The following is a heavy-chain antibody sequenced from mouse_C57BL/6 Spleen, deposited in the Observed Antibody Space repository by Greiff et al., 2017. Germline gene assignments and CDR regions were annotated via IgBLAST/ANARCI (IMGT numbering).Heavy chain of an antibody. CDR3: ARESYYGSSFWFAY. CDR2: INYDGSST. D-gene: IGHD1-1*01. Sequence: EVNLVESEGGLVQPGSSMKLSCTASGFTFSDYYMAWVRQVPEKGLEWVANINYDGSSTYYLDSLKSRFIISRDNAKNILYLQMSSLKSEDTATYYCARESYYGSSFWFAYWGQGTLVTVSA. CDR1: GFTFSDYY. J-gene: IGHJ3*01. V-gene: IGHV5-16*01.